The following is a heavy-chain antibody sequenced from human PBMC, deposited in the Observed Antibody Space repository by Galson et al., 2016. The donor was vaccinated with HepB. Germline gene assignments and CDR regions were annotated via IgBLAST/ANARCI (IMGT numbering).Heavy chain of an antibody. J-gene: IGHJ4*01. CDR3: TRRLEEVVY. D-gene: IGHD1-1*01. V-gene: IGHV3-74*01. CDR2: IKGDGSST. Sequence: SLRLSCAASGFTFRNYWMHWVRQAPGKGLEWVSGIKGDGSSTNYADSVKGRFTISRDNARNTVYLQMNSLRAGDTAVYYCTRRLEEVVYWGHGTMVTVSS. CDR1: GFTFRNYW.